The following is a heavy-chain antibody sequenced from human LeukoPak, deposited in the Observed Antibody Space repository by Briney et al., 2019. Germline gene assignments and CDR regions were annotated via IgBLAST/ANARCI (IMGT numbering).Heavy chain of an antibody. J-gene: IGHJ5*02. CDR1: GYTFTGYY. V-gene: IGHV1-2*02. D-gene: IGHD3-22*01. CDR2: INPNSGGT. CDR3: ARRDDYYDSSGYVNWFDP. Sequence: ASVKVSCKASGYTFTGYYMHWVRQAPGQGLEWMGWINPNSGGTNYARKFQGRVTMTRDTSISTAYMELSRLRSDDTAVYYCARRDDYYDSSGYVNWFDPWGQGILVTVSS.